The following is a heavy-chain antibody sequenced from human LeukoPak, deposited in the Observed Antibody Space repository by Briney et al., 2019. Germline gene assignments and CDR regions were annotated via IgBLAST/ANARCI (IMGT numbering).Heavy chain of an antibody. CDR3: AKDSHWILFDD. V-gene: IGHV3-23*01. D-gene: IGHD2-2*03. CDR2: IGDSGTRT. CDR1: GFTFNTYG. J-gene: IGHJ4*02. Sequence: GGSLRLSCAASGFTFNTYGMNWVRQAPGKGLEWGSGIGDSGTRTYYTDSVKGRFTISTDNSKNTLYLQMISLRDEDTAVYYCAKDSHWILFDDWGQGTLVTVAS.